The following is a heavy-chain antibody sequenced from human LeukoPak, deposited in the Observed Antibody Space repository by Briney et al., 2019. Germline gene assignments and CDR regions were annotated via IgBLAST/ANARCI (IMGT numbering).Heavy chain of an antibody. V-gene: IGHV3-23*01. CDR2: ISGSGGST. Sequence: PGGSLRLSCAASGFTFSSYAMSWVRQAPGKGLEWVSAISGSGGSTYYADSVKGRFTISRDNSKNTLYLQMNSLRAEDTAVYNCAKATEMGLSGWLLFMGKEAVFDYWGQGTLVTVSS. D-gene: IGHD3-3*01. J-gene: IGHJ4*02. CDR1: GFTFSSYA. CDR3: AKATEMGLSGWLLFMGKEAVFDY.